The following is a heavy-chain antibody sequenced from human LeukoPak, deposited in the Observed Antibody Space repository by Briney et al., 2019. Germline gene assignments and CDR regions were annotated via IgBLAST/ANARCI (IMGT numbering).Heavy chain of an antibody. CDR2: IYYSGST. CDR3: AREGRGVIIGNWFDP. D-gene: IGHD3-10*01. V-gene: IGHV4-59*12. J-gene: IGHJ5*02. Sequence: SETLSLTCTVSGGSITSYYWTWIRQPPGKGLEWIGSIYYSGSTNYNPSLKSRVTISVDTSKNQFSLKLSSVTAADTAVYYCAREGRGVIIGNWFDPWGQGTLVTVSS. CDR1: GGSITSYY.